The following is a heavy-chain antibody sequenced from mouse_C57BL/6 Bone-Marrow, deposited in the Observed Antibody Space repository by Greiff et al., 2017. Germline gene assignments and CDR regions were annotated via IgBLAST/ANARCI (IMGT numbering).Heavy chain of an antibody. CDR1: GYTFTDYE. Sequence: VQLQESGAELVRPGASVTLSCKASGYTFTDYEMHWVKQTPVHGLEWIGAIDPETGGTAYNQKFKGKAILTADKSSSPAYMELRSLTSEDSAVYYCTRDYVSRWDWYFDVWGTGTTVTVSS. J-gene: IGHJ1*03. CDR2: IDPETGGT. D-gene: IGHD1-1*01. CDR3: TRDYVSRWDWYFDV. V-gene: IGHV1-15*01.